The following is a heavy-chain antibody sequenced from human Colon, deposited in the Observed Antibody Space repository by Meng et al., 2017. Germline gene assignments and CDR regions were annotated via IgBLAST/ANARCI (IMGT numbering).Heavy chain of an antibody. D-gene: IGHD4-17*01. Sequence: QVQLQESGPGLVQPSQPLSLTCTGSGGSISSGDYYWSWIRQPPGKGLEWIGYIYYSGSTYSNASLKSRVTISIDRSKNQFSLKLSSVTAADTAVYYCARDRKHYGERGWFDPWGQGTLVTVSS. CDR2: IYYSGST. CDR3: ARDRKHYGERGWFDP. J-gene: IGHJ5*02. V-gene: IGHV4-30-4*01. CDR1: GGSISSGDYY.